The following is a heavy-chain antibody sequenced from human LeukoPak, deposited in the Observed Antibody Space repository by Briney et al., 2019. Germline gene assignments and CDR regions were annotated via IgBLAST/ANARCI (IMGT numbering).Heavy chain of an antibody. J-gene: IGHJ4*02. CDR1: GFTFSSYA. D-gene: IGHD1-7*01. CDR3: ARDSGTTGTFDY. Sequence: PGGSLRLSCAASGFTFSSYAMHWVRQAPGKGLEWVAVISYDGSNKYYADSVKGRFTISRDNSKNTLYLQMNSLRAEDTVVYYCARDSGTTGTFDYWGQGTLVTVSS. V-gene: IGHV3-30-3*01. CDR2: ISYDGSNK.